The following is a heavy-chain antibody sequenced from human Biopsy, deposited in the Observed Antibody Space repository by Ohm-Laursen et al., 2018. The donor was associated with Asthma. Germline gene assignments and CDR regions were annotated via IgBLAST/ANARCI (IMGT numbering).Heavy chain of an antibody. V-gene: IGHV1-3*01. CDR3: ARTYFDFLTGQVHDAFAM. CDR1: GYTFINYA. Sequence: VSSVKVSCKASGYTFINYAIHWVRQAPGHSLEWMGWINAANGNTKYSQKFQGRLTISRDTSASTAYMDLNSLRSEDTAVYYCARTYFDFLTGQVHDAFAMWGQGTMVTVSS. CDR2: INAANGNT. J-gene: IGHJ3*02. D-gene: IGHD3-9*01.